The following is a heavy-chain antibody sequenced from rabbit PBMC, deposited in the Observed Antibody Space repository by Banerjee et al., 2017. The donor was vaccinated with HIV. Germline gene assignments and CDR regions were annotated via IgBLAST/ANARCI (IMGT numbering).Heavy chain of an antibody. J-gene: IGHJ4*01. D-gene: IGHD4-1*01. V-gene: IGHV1S45*01. CDR3: ARDLAGVIGWNFGL. Sequence: QEQLEESGGDLVKPEGSLTLTCTASGLDFSSDAMCWVRQAPGKGLEWIACINTSSGNIVYATWAKGRFTISKTSWTTVTLQMTSLTAADTASYFCARDLAGVIGWNFGLWGPGTLVTVS. CDR2: INTSSGNI. CDR1: GLDFSSDA.